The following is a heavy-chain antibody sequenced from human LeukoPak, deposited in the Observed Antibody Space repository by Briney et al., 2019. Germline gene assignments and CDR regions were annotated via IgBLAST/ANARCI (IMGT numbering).Heavy chain of an antibody. CDR2: IYTSGST. V-gene: IGHV4-4*09. Sequence: SETLSLTCTVSGGSISSYYWSWIRQPPGKGLEWIGYIYTSGSTNYNPSLKSRVTISVDTSKNQFSLKLSSVTAADTAVYYCARRGSSSRFNWFDPWGQGTLVTVSS. J-gene: IGHJ5*02. CDR3: ARRGSSSRFNWFDP. D-gene: IGHD6-6*01. CDR1: GGSISSYY.